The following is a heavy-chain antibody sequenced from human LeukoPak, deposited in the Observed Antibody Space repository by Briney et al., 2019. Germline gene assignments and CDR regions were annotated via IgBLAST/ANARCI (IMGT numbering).Heavy chain of an antibody. V-gene: IGHV3-35*02. CDR2: VSWNGSRT. CDR1: GSTFSNSD. Sequence: GGSLRLSCAASGSTFSNSDMNWVHQAPGKGLEWVSGVSWNGSRTHYADSVKGQFIISRDNSRNTLYLQTNSLRAEDTAVYYCVRNPGWDYDILTGYDYWGQGTLVTVSS. D-gene: IGHD3-9*01. J-gene: IGHJ4*02. CDR3: VRNPGWDYDILTGYDY.